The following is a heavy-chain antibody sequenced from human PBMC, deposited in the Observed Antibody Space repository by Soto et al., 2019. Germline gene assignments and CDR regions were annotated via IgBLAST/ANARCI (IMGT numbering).Heavy chain of an antibody. Sequence: SETLSLTCAVYGGSFSGYYWSWIRQPPGKGLEWIGEINHSGSTNYNPSLKSRVTISVDTSKNQFSLKLSSVTAADTAVYYCARGLGLDIVVVPAAQAKLYAISSHWFAPWGQGTLVTVSS. D-gene: IGHD2-2*03. CDR3: ARGLGLDIVVVPAAQAKLYAISSHWFAP. V-gene: IGHV4-34*01. CDR2: INHSGST. CDR1: GGSFSGYY. J-gene: IGHJ5*02.